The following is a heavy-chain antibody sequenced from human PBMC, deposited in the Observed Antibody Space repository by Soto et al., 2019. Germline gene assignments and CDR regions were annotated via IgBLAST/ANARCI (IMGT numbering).Heavy chain of an antibody. CDR1: GFTFSNFE. CDR3: ARAECSSPDCLTAYYSYGLDV. D-gene: IGHD3-9*01. V-gene: IGHV3-48*03. J-gene: IGHJ6*02. Sequence: PGGSLRLSCAASGFTFSNFEMHWVRQAPGKGLEWVSYINTAGSTKYYAESVKGRFTISRDNARNSLCLQMNSLRAEDTAVYYCARAECSSPDCLTAYYSYGLDVWGQGSTVTVSS. CDR2: INTAGSTK.